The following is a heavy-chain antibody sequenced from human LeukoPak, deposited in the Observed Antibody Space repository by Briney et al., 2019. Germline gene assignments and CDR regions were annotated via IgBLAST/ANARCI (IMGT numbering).Heavy chain of an antibody. V-gene: IGHV3-15*01. D-gene: IGHD6-6*01. J-gene: IGHJ4*02. Sequence: GGSLRLSCAASGFTFSNAWMSWVRQAPGKGLEWVGRIKSKTDGGTTDYAAPVKGRFTISRDDSKNMLYLQMNSLKTEDTAVYYCTTEIEYKEWYFDYWGQGTLVTVSS. CDR3: TTEIEYKEWYFDY. CDR2: IKSKTDGGTT. CDR1: GFTFSNAW.